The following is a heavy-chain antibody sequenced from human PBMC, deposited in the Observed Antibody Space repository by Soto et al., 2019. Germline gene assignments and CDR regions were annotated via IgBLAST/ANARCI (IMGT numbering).Heavy chain of an antibody. D-gene: IGHD3-22*01. J-gene: IGHJ3*02. V-gene: IGHV1-69*12. CDR3: ARERYYDSIGYYWDRHDAFDI. CDR1: GGTFSSYA. Sequence: QVQLVQSGAEVKKPGSSVKVSCKASGGTFSSYAISWVRQAPGQGLEWMGGIIPIFGTANYAQKFQGRVTITADEPTSTAYMELSSLRSEDTAVYYCARERYYDSIGYYWDRHDAFDIWGQGTMVTVSS. CDR2: IIPIFGTA.